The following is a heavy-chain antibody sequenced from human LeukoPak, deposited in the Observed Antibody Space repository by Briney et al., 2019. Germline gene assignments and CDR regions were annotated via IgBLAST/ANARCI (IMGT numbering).Heavy chain of an antibody. D-gene: IGHD2-2*02. CDR3: AREYCSSTSCYNFDY. Sequence: GGSLRLSCAASGFTFDDYGMSWVRQAPGKGLEWVSGINWNGGSTGYADSVKGRFTISRDNAKNSPYLQMNSLRAEDTALYYCAREYCSSTSCYNFDYWGQGTLVTVSS. J-gene: IGHJ4*02. V-gene: IGHV3-20*04. CDR2: INWNGGST. CDR1: GFTFDDYG.